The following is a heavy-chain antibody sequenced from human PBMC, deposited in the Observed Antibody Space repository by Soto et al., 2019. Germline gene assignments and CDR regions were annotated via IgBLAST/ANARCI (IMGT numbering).Heavy chain of an antibody. Sequence: PSVKVSCKASGGTFSSYAISWVRQAPGQGLEWMGGIIPIFGTANYAQKFQGRVTITADESTSTAYMELSSLRSEDTAVYYCARGWDSSSSVNWFDPWGQGTLVTVSS. CDR2: IIPIFGTA. V-gene: IGHV1-69*13. D-gene: IGHD6-6*01. CDR1: GGTFSSYA. J-gene: IGHJ5*02. CDR3: ARGWDSSSSVNWFDP.